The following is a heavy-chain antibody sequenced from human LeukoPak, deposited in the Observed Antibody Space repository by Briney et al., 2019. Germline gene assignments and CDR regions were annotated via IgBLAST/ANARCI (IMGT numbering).Heavy chain of an antibody. J-gene: IGHJ6*03. D-gene: IGHD2-2*01. CDR3: ARAAAIVVVPAASPRGGYMDV. V-gene: IGHV4-34*01. CDR2: INHSAST. Sequence: SETLSLTCAVSGGSFSGYYWSWIRQPPGKGLEWIGEINHSASTNYNPSLKSRVTVSVDTSKNQFSLKLSSVTAADTAVYYCARAAAIVVVPAASPRGGYMDVWGKGTTVTVSS. CDR1: GGSFSGYY.